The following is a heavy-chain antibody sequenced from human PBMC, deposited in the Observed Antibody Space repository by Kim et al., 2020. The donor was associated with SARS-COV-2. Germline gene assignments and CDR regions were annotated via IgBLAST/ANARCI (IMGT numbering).Heavy chain of an antibody. CDR3: ARDGRVSGLFDY. CDR1: GFNFGSWS. J-gene: IGHJ4*02. Sequence: GGSLRLSCVGSGFNFGSWSMSWVRQAPGKGLEWVSYTGIYGRGIYYGDSVKGRFTISRDTAKNEVYLQMSSLRAEDTAVYYCARDGRVSGLFDYWGQGTLVTVSS. V-gene: IGHV3-48*04. D-gene: IGHD1-26*01. CDR2: TGIYGRGI.